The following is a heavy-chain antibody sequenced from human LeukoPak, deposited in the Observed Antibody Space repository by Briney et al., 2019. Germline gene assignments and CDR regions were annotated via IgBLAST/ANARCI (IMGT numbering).Heavy chain of an antibody. Sequence: GESLRISCKASGYTFTDYWIAWVRQMPGKGLELMGIVYPDDSHTRYSPSFQGQVTSSADESINTAYLQWSGLKASDTAIYYCGRRDGYNHVDYWGQGTLVTVSS. CDR1: GYTFTDYW. V-gene: IGHV5-51*01. J-gene: IGHJ4*02. CDR3: GRRDGYNHVDY. CDR2: VYPDDSHT. D-gene: IGHD5-24*01.